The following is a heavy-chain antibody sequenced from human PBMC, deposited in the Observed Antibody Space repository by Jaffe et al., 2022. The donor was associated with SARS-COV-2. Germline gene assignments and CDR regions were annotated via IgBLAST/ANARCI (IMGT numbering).Heavy chain of an antibody. Sequence: QVQLQQWGAGLLKPSETLSLTCAVYGGSFSGYYWSWIRQPPGKGLEWIGEINHSGSTNYNPSLKSRVTISVDTSKNQFSLKLSSVTAADTAVYYCARVFLTMVRGVIGGYYYYGMDVWGQGTTVTVSS. CDR3: ARVFLTMVRGVIGGYYYYGMDV. J-gene: IGHJ6*02. V-gene: IGHV4-34*01. D-gene: IGHD3-10*01. CDR2: INHSGST. CDR1: GGSFSGYY.